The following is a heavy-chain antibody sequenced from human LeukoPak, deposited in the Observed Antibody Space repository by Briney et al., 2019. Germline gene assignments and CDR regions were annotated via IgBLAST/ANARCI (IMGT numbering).Heavy chain of an antibody. CDR3: AIFIVVGPAATLGVDY. Sequence: VASVKVSCKASGGTFSSYTISWVRQAPGQGLEWMGRIIPILGIANYAQKFQGRVTITADKSTSTAYMELSSLRSEDTAVYYCAIFIVVGPAATLGVDYWGQGTLVTVSS. J-gene: IGHJ4*02. D-gene: IGHD2-2*01. V-gene: IGHV1-69*02. CDR2: IIPILGIA. CDR1: GGTFSSYT.